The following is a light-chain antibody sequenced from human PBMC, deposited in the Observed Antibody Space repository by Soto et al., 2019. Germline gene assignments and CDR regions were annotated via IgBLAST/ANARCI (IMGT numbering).Light chain of an antibody. Sequence: QSVLTQPPSVSAAPGQKVTISCSGSSSNIGRNFVSWYQQLPGTGPKLLIYDNGKRPSGTPERFSGSKSGMSATLAITGLQTGDEADYYCGTWDSSLKAGLCGAGTKVTVL. J-gene: IGLJ3*02. CDR2: DNG. CDR3: GTWDSSLKAGL. CDR1: SSNIGRNF. V-gene: IGLV1-51*01.